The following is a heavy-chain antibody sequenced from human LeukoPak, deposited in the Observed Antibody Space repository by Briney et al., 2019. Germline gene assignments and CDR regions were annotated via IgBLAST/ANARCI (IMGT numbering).Heavy chain of an antibody. CDR2: IWYDGTTR. Sequence: GGSLRLSCAASGFDFNNYGMHWVRQAPGRGLDWVAVIWYDGTTRYNEDSVKGRFTISRDNSNSTPYLQVNSLRVEDTAVYYCAKDGLYDTAMLRDRGQGTLVTVSS. J-gene: IGHJ4*02. V-gene: IGHV3-33*06. D-gene: IGHD5-18*01. CDR1: GFDFNNYG. CDR3: AKDGLYDTAMLRD.